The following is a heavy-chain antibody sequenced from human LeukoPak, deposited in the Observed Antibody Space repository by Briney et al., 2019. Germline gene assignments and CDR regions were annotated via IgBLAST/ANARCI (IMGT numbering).Heavy chain of an antibody. CDR3: ARLPCSGGSCYSGRGHAFDI. D-gene: IGHD2-15*01. CDR1: GFTFSSYW. V-gene: IGHV3-7*03. CDR2: IKQDGSEK. Sequence: GGSLRLSCAASGFTFSSYWMSWVRQAPGKGLEWVANIKQDGSEKYYVDSVKGRFTISRDNAKNSLYLQMNSLRAEDTAVYYCARLPCSGGSCYSGRGHAFDIWGQGTMVTVSS. J-gene: IGHJ3*02.